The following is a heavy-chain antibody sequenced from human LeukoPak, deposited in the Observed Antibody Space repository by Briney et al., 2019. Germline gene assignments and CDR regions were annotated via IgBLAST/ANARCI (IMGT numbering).Heavy chain of an antibody. J-gene: IGHJ4*02. CDR1: GYTFTSYD. CDR3: ARGIAAAGTGSYFDY. CDR2: MNPNSGNT. V-gene: IGHV1-8*01. D-gene: IGHD6-13*01. Sequence: ASVKVSCRASGYTFTSYDINWVRQATGQGLEWMGWMNPNSGNTGYAQKFQGRVTMTRNTSISTAYMELSSLRSEDTAVYYCARGIAAAGTGSYFDYWGQGTLVTVSS.